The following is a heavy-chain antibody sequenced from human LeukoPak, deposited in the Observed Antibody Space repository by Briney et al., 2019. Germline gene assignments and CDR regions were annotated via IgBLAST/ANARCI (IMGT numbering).Heavy chain of an antibody. V-gene: IGHV3-15*01. CDR1: RFTFSYAW. J-gene: IGHJ4*02. D-gene: IGHD2-21*01. Sequence: GGSLRLSCAASRFTFSYAWMSWVRQAPGKGLEWVGRIKSKTDGETTDYAAPVKGRFTISRDDSKNTLYLQMNSLKTEDTAVYYCTTGHIVFDYWGQGTLVTVSS. CDR3: TTGHIVFDY. CDR2: IKSKTDGETT.